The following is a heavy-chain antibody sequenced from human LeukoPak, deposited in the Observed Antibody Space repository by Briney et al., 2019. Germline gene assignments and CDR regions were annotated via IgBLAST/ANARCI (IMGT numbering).Heavy chain of an antibody. J-gene: IGHJ4*02. D-gene: IGHD6-19*01. CDR1: GFTFSDYY. V-gene: IGHV3-11*06. CDR3: AKDHGIAVAGTPGLDY. Sequence: PGGSLRLSCAASGFTFSDYYMSWIRQAPGKGLEWVSYISSSSSYTNYADSVKGRFTISRDNAKNSLYLQMNSLRAEDTAVYYCAKDHGIAVAGTPGLDYWGQGTLVTVSS. CDR2: ISSSSSYT.